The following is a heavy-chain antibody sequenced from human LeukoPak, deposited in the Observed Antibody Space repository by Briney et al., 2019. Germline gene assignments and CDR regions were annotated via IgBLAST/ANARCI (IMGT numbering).Heavy chain of an antibody. CDR3: AKGYCSSSSCYSYAFDI. D-gene: IGHD2-2*01. J-gene: IGHJ3*02. V-gene: IGHV3-74*01. CDR2: INYDGSST. CDR1: AFIFSDYW. Sequence: GGSLRLSCAASAFIFSDYWMHWVRQAPGKGLMWVSRINYDGSSTTYADSVKGRFTISRDNTKNTLSLQMNSLRAEDTAVYYCAKGYCSSSSCYSYAFDIWGQGTMVTVSS.